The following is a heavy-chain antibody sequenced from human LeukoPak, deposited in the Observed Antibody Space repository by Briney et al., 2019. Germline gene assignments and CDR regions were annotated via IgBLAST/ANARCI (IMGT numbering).Heavy chain of an antibody. CDR3: ATYYYDSGGFHFHH. Sequence: GGSLRLSCSASGFTFSSYAMHWVRQAPGKGLEYVSAISSNGGSTYYADSVKGRFTISRDNSKNTLYLQMSSLRAEDTAVYYCATYYYDSGGFHFHHWGQGTLVTVSS. CDR1: GFTFSSYA. D-gene: IGHD3-22*01. J-gene: IGHJ1*01. CDR2: ISSNGGST. V-gene: IGHV3-64D*09.